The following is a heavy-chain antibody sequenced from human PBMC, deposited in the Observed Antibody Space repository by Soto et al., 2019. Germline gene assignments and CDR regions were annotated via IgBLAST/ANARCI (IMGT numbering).Heavy chain of an antibody. CDR1: RGSISSGAYS. V-gene: IGHV4-30-2*01. Sequence: QLQLQESGSGLVKPSQTLSLTCTVSRGSISSGAYSWSWIRQPPGKGLEWIGFIYHTGSTYYNPSLRRRVTISVDRSKNQFSLKLSSVSAADTAVYYCARGDDDYGVVDYWGQGTLVVVSS. J-gene: IGHJ4*02. D-gene: IGHD4-17*01. CDR3: ARGDDDYGVVDY. CDR2: IYHTGST.